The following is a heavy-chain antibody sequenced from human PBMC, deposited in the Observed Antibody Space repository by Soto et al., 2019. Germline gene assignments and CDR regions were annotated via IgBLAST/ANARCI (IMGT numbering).Heavy chain of an antibody. V-gene: IGHV3-74*03. D-gene: IGHD3-10*01. Sequence: EAQLVQSGGGLVQPGGSMRLSCAASGFIFSNYWMHWVRQAPGKGLVWVSSIKPDGSLTPYANSVKGRFTISRDNAQITVYLQMHSLRAEDTAIYYCARDEGVPMVRGFDKWGQGILVAVSS. CDR2: IKPDGSLT. CDR3: ARDEGVPMVRGFDK. J-gene: IGHJ4*02. CDR1: GFIFSNYW.